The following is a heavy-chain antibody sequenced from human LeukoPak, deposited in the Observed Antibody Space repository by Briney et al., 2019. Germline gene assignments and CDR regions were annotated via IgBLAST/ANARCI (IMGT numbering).Heavy chain of an antibody. CDR2: INEDGGDK. CDR3: AREYDLGLHYYFDY. J-gene: IGHJ4*02. CDR1: GFTFSSYW. V-gene: IGHV3-7*01. Sequence: RTGGSLRLSCAASGFTFSSYWMTWVRQVPGKGLEWVANINEDGGDKYYVDSVKGRFTISRDNAKNSLYLQMNSLRAEDTAVYYCAREYDLGLHYYFDYWGQGTLVTVSS. D-gene: IGHD3-3*01.